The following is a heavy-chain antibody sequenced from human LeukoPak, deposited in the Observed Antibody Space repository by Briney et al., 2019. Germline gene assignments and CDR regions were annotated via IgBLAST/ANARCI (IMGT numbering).Heavy chain of an antibody. CDR1: GYTFTSYY. Sequence: GASVKVSCKASGYTFTSYYMRWVRQAPGQGLEWMGIINPSGGSTSYAQKFQGRVTMTRDTSTSTVYMELSSLRSEDTAVYYCARESGSSSSDYYYGMDVWGQGTTVTVSS. D-gene: IGHD6-6*01. CDR3: ARESGSSSSDYYYGMDV. CDR2: INPSGGST. V-gene: IGHV1-46*01. J-gene: IGHJ6*02.